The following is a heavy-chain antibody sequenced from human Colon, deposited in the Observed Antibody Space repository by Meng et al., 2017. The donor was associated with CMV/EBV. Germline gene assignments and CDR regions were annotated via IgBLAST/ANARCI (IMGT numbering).Heavy chain of an antibody. CDR3: AKDLKPYSRGWSSDY. Sequence: GESLRLSCAASGFTFNIYDIHWVRQAPGKGLAWVAVMRFHGNNEYYADSVKRRFSVSTDNSKITLSLQMNSLRPQDRAIYFCAKDLKPYSRGWSSDYWGQGTLVTVSS. V-gene: IGHV3-30*02. CDR2: MRFHGNNE. D-gene: IGHD6-19*01. CDR1: GFTFNIYD. J-gene: IGHJ4*02.